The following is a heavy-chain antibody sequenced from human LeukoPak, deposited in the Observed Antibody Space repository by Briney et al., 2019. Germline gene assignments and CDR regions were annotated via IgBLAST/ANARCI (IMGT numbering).Heavy chain of an antibody. CDR3: ARDLGYYGSGSYYRQYYFDY. J-gene: IGHJ4*02. CDR1: GYTFTSYG. Sequence: ASVKVSCKASGYTFTSYGISWVRQAPGQGLEWMGWISAYNGNTNYAQKLQGRVTMTTDTSTSTAYMELRSLRSDATAVYYCARDLGYYGSGSYYRQYYFDYWGQGTLVTVSS. D-gene: IGHD3-10*01. V-gene: IGHV1-18*01. CDR2: ISAYNGNT.